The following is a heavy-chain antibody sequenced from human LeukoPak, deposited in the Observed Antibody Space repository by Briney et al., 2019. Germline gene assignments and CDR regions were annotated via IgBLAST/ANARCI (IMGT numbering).Heavy chain of an antibody. Sequence: SETLSITCTVSGGSISSYYWGWIRQPAGNGLEWIGRIYTSGSTNYNPSLKSRVTMSVDTSKNQFSLKLSSVTAADTAVYYCASGYGDYFDYWGQGTLVTVSS. CDR2: IYTSGST. J-gene: IGHJ4*02. D-gene: IGHD4-17*01. CDR1: GGSISSYY. V-gene: IGHV4-4*07. CDR3: ASGYGDYFDY.